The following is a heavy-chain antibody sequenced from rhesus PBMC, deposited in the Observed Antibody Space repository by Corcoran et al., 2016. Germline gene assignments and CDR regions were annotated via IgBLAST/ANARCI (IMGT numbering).Heavy chain of an antibody. V-gene: IGHV5-2*01. D-gene: IGHD2-39*02. CDR2: IDPSASDT. CDR1: GYSFTSYW. CDR3: AKVVVSYWYFDL. J-gene: IGHJ2*01. Sequence: EVQLVQSGPEVKRPGESLKISCKTSGYSFTSYWITWVRQMPGNGLEWTGAIDPSASDTRYRPSVQGQVTISADKSISTTYLQWSSLKASDSATYYCAKVVVSYWYFDLWGPGTPITISS.